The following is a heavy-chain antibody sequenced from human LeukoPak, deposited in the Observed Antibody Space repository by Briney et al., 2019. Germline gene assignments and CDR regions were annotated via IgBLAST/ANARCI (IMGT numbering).Heavy chain of an antibody. CDR2: ISWNSGSI. J-gene: IGHJ4*02. Sequence: PGRSLRLSCAASGFTFVDYAMHWVRQAPGKGLEWVSGISWNSGSIGYADSVKGRFTISRDNAKSTLYLQMNSLRADDMALYYCTRASGYSSGAVDYWGQGTLVTVSS. CDR3: TRASGYSSGAVDY. D-gene: IGHD5-18*01. CDR1: GFTFVDYA. V-gene: IGHV3-9*03.